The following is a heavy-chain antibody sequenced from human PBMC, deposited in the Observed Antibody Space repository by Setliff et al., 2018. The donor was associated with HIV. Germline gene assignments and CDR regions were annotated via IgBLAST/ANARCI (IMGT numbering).Heavy chain of an antibody. CDR3: AREVGDSSGYYYRNYYFDS. CDR1: GFIFSSYA. V-gene: IGHV3-30*07. CDR2: MSYDGNNK. J-gene: IGHJ4*02. Sequence: GGSLRLSCAASGFIFSSYAMHWVRQAPGKGLEWVAVMSYDGNNKYYADSVEGRFTISRDNSKNTLFLQMNSLGAEDTAVYYCAREVGDSSGYYYRNYYFDSWGQGTLVTVSS. D-gene: IGHD3-22*01.